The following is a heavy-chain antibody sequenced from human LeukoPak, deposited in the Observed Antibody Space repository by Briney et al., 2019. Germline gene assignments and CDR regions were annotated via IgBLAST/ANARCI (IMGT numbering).Heavy chain of an antibody. Sequence: GGSLRLSCAASGFTFSSYWMSWVRQAPGEGLEWVANIKQDGSDKYYADSVKGRFTISRDNAENSLYLQMNSLRAEDTAVYYCARAEGYCGRTRTCYYYYMDVWGKGTTLTVSS. V-gene: IGHV3-7*01. D-gene: IGHD2-2*01. CDR1: GFTFSSYW. J-gene: IGHJ6*03. CDR3: ARAEGYCGRTRTCYYYYMDV. CDR2: IKQDGSDK.